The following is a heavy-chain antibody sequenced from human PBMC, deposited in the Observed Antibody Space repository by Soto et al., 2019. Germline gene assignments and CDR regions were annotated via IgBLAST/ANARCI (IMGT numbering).Heavy chain of an antibody. CDR3: ARSYGSGSHLDS. V-gene: IGHV1-2*04. CDR1: GYTFTGYY. D-gene: IGHD3-10*01. J-gene: IGHJ4*02. Sequence: ASVKVSCKASGYTFTGYYMHWVRQAPGQGLEWMGWINPNSGGTNYAQKFQGWVTMTRDTSISTAYMELSRLRSDDTAVYYCARSYGSGSHLDSWGKETLVTVSS. CDR2: INPNSGGT.